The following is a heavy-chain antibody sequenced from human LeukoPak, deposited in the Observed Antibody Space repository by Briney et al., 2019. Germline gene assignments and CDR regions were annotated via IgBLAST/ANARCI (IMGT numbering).Heavy chain of an antibody. Sequence: GGSLRLSCAASGFTFSSYSMNWVRQAPGKGLEWVSSISSSSYIYYADSVKGRFTISRDNAKNSLYLQMNSLRAEDTAVYYCARDSDEIMEMATIEGFDYWGQGTLVTVSS. CDR2: ISSSSYI. V-gene: IGHV3-21*01. CDR1: GFTFSSYS. D-gene: IGHD5-12*01. CDR3: ARDSDEIMEMATIEGFDY. J-gene: IGHJ4*02.